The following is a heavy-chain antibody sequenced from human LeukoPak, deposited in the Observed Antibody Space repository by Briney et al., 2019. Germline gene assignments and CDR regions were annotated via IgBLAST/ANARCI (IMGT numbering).Heavy chain of an antibody. D-gene: IGHD3-10*01. CDR1: GGSICRHY. CDR3: GSTNYTPSLKSRVTRSVDATKNQFSLKLSSVTAAATAEYYCAGGVAWSSYYAAFDI. CDR2: IYYSGST. V-gene: IGHV4-59*11. J-gene: IGHJ3*02. Sequence: RSETMSLTCTFSGGSICRHYWSWIRQPRGKGLECSGYIYYSGSTDYNPSLKSPVLLSGVNSQHQSFMKLSYVIAAGKAVDYSGSTNYTPSLKSRVTRSVDATKNQFSLKLSSVTAAATAEYYCAGGVAWSSYYAAFDIWGQGTMVTVSS.